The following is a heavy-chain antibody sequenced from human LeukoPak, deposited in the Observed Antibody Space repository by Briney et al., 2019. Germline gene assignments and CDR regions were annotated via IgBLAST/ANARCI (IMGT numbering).Heavy chain of an antibody. CDR1: GFTFSTYA. Sequence: GGSLRLSCAASGFTFSTYAMSWVRQAPGKGLEWVSGMSGSGGSTYYADSVKGRFTISRDNSKNTLYLQMNSLRAEDTAVYYCAKDQEKYYYGSGSYHPSYYYYYGMDVWGQGTTVTVSS. CDR3: AKDQEKYYYGSGSYHPSYYYYYGMDV. CDR2: MSGSGGST. D-gene: IGHD3-10*01. J-gene: IGHJ6*02. V-gene: IGHV3-23*01.